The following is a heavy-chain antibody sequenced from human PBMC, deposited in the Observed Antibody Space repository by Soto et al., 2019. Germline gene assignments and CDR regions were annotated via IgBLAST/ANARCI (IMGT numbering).Heavy chain of an antibody. D-gene: IGHD3-22*01. CDR3: ARGPDYEGYFDY. CDR2: IILPFGTP. Sequence: QVRLMQSGAEVKKPGSSVKVSCKASGGTFSNYAISWVRQAPGQGLEWMGVIILPFGTPNYAQKFQGSVTISADESMTTVYMEVSGLRSEDTAVYYCARGPDYEGYFDYWGRGTLVTVSS. J-gene: IGHJ4*02. CDR1: GGTFSNYA. V-gene: IGHV1-69*12.